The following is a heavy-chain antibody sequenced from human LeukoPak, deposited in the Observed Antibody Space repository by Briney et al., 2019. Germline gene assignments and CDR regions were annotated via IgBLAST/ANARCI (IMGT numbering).Heavy chain of an antibody. CDR3: ARAVSGDYQFDY. CDR1: GFTFSSYS. J-gene: IGHJ4*02. CDR2: ISSSSSYI. V-gene: IGHV3-21*01. Sequence: PGGSLRLFCPASGFTFSSYSMNWVRPAPGKGPEWVSSISSSSSYIYYADSVKGRFTISRDNANISLYLQMNSLRAEDTAVYYCARAVSGDYQFDYWGQGTLVTVSS. D-gene: IGHD4-17*01.